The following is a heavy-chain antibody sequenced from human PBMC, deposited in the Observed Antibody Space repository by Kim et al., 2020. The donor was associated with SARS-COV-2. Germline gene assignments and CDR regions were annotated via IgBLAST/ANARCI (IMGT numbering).Heavy chain of an antibody. Sequence: SETLSLTCAVYGGSFSGYYWSWIRQPPGKGLEWIGEINHSGSTNYNPSLKSRVTISVDTSKNQFSLKLSSVTAADTAVYYCARGRSFGVVLARGDYYMDVWGKGTTVTVSS. V-gene: IGHV4-34*01. CDR3: ARGRSFGVVLARGDYYMDV. D-gene: IGHD3-3*01. J-gene: IGHJ6*03. CDR2: INHSGST. CDR1: GGSFSGYY.